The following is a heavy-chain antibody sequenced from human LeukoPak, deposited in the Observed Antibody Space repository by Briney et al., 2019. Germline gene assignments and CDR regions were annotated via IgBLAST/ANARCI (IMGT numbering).Heavy chain of an antibody. D-gene: IGHD3-9*01. CDR3: ARQPVLRYFDWLAVLYFDY. V-gene: IGHV5-51*01. CDR2: IYPGDSDT. Sequence: GESLKISCKGSGYSFTSYWIGWVRQMPGKGLEWMGIIYPGDSDTRYSPSFQGQVTISADESISTAYLQWSSLKASDTAMYCCARQPVLRYFDWLAVLYFDYWGQGTLVTVSS. J-gene: IGHJ4*02. CDR1: GYSFTSYW.